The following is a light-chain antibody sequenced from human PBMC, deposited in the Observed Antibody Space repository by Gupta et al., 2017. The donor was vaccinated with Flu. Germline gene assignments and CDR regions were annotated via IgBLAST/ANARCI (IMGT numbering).Light chain of an antibody. CDR1: QSVSSN. V-gene: IGKV3-15*01. J-gene: IGKJ1*01. CDR2: DAS. Sequence: EIVMTQSPATLSVSPGEKATLSCRASQSVSSNLAWYQHKPGQTPRLLIYDASTRATGVPARFSGSGSGTEFTLTISSLQSEDFALYYWQQYNNWPTFGQGTKVEIK. CDR3: QQYNNWPT.